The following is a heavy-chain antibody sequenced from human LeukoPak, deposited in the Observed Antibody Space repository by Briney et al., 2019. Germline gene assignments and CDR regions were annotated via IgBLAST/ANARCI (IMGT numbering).Heavy chain of an antibody. CDR3: AVQVTTNWFDP. D-gene: IGHD4-11*01. CDR1: GGTISSYY. CDR2: MYISGGT. J-gene: IGHJ5*02. V-gene: IGHV4-4*07. Sequence: SETLSLTCTVSGGTISSYYWSWIRKPAGKGLEWIGRMYISGGTSYNPSLKSRITISADTSKNQFSLRLTSVTAADTAIYYCAVQVTTNWFDPWGQRTLVTVSS.